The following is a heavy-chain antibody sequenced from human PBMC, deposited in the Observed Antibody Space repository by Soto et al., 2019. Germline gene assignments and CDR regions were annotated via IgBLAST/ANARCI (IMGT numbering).Heavy chain of an antibody. Sequence: SVKVSCKASGGTFSSYAISWVRQAPGQGLEWMGGIIPIFGTANYAQKFQGRVTITADESTSTAYMELSSLRSEVTAVYYCARVNLYYDFWSGFYPLNPSSYYYYGMDVWGQGTTVTVSS. CDR2: IIPIFGTA. D-gene: IGHD3-3*01. CDR1: GGTFSSYA. J-gene: IGHJ6*02. CDR3: ARVNLYYDFWSGFYPLNPSSYYYYGMDV. V-gene: IGHV1-69*13.